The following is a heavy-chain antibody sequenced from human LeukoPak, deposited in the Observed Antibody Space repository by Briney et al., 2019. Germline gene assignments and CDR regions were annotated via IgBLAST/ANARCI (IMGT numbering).Heavy chain of an antibody. CDR1: GFTFDDYA. D-gene: IGHD2-21*02. Sequence: GGSLRLSCAATGFTFDDYAMHWVRQAPGKGLEWVSGISYNSDTIAYADSVKGRFTISRDNAKNSLYLQMNSLRAEDTALYYCAKDYCGGDCYSGWYFDLWGRGTLVTVSS. J-gene: IGHJ2*01. CDR3: AKDYCGGDCYSGWYFDL. CDR2: ISYNSDTI. V-gene: IGHV3-9*01.